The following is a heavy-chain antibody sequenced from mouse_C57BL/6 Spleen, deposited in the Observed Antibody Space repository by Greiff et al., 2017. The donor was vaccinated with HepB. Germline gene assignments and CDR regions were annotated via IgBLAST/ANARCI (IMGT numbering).Heavy chain of an antibody. D-gene: IGHD4-1*01. V-gene: IGHV1-18*01. CDR1: GYTFTDYN. CDR2: INPNNGGT. CDR3: ARYWDGGHAMDY. J-gene: IGHJ4*01. Sequence: EVQLQQSGPELVKPGASVKIPCKASGYTFTDYNMDWVKQSHGKSLEWIGDINPNNGGTIYNQKFKGKATLTVDKSSSTAYMELRSLTSEDTAVYYCARYWDGGHAMDYWGQGTSVTVSS.